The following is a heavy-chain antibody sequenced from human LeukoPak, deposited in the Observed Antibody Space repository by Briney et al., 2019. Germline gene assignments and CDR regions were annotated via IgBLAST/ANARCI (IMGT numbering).Heavy chain of an antibody. Sequence: SETLSLTCAVYGGSFSGYYWSWIRQPPGKGLEWIGEINHSGSTNYNPSLKSRVTISVDTSKNQFSLKLSSVTAADTAVYYCARQKWELLGIDYWGQGTLVTVSS. CDR3: ARQKWELLGIDY. V-gene: IGHV4-34*01. CDR1: GGSFSGYY. J-gene: IGHJ4*02. CDR2: INHSGST. D-gene: IGHD1-26*01.